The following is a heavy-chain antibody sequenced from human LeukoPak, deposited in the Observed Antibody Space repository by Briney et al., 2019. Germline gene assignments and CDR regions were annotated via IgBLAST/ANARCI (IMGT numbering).Heavy chain of an antibody. CDR3: AREGDSRWGELSP. CDR2: IWFDGSEQ. Sequence: GRSLRLSCAASGFTFSTYAIHWVRQAPGKGLEWVAVIWFDGSEQYYADSVKGRFIISRDDSKSTSNLQLNSLRAEDTAVYYCAREGDSRWGELSPWGQGTLVTVSS. V-gene: IGHV3-33*01. D-gene: IGHD3-16*02. J-gene: IGHJ1*01. CDR1: GFTFSTYA.